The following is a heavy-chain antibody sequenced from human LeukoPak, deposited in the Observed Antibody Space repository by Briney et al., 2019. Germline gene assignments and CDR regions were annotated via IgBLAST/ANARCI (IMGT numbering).Heavy chain of an antibody. V-gene: IGHV2-5*01. Sequence: SGPTLVNPTQTLTLTCTFSGFSLTTSGVGVGWIRQPPGKALEWLALFYWNDDKGYSPSLESRLTITKDTSKNQVVLTMTNMDPVDTATYYCARARYYYRSKSCFATFDYWGQGTLVTVSS. CDR2: FYWNDDK. CDR1: GFSLTTSGVG. J-gene: IGHJ4*02. D-gene: IGHD3-10*01. CDR3: ARARYYYRSKSCFATFDY.